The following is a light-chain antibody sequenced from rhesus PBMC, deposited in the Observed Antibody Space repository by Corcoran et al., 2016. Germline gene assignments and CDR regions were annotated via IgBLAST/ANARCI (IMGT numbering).Light chain of an antibody. Sequence: QAALTQPRSVSGSPVQSVTISCTGTSRDIGAYNYVSWYQQHPGTAPKLMIYEVSKRPSGVSDRFSGSKSGNTASLTVSGLQTEDEADYYCSSYAVSNTFIFGAGTRLTV. CDR2: EVS. CDR1: SRDIGAYNY. V-gene: IGLV2-32*02. CDR3: SSYAVSNTFI. J-gene: IGLJ1*01.